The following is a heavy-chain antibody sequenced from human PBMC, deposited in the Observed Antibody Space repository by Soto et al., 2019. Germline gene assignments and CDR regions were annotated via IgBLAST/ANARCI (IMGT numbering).Heavy chain of an antibody. CDR2: MNPNSGNT. D-gene: IGHD3-10*01. Sequence: ASVKVSCKASGYTFTSYDINWVRQATGQGLEWMGWMNPNSGNTGYAQKFQGRVTMTRNTSISTAYMELSSLRSEDTAVYYFGLLWFGESEDDAFDIWGQGTMVTVSS. CDR3: GLLWFGESEDDAFDI. CDR1: GYTFTSYD. J-gene: IGHJ3*02. V-gene: IGHV1-8*02.